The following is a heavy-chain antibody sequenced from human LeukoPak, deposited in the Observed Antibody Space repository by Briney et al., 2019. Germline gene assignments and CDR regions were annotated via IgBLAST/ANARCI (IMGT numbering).Heavy chain of an antibody. CDR1: GYTFTGYY. D-gene: IGHD5-12*01. Sequence: ASVKVSCKASGYTFTGYYMHWVRQAPGQGLEWVGWINPNSGGTNYAQKFQGRVTMTRDTSISTAYMELSRLRSDDTAVYYCALYSGYDFGFDYWGQGTLVTVSS. CDR3: ALYSGYDFGFDY. CDR2: INPNSGGT. J-gene: IGHJ4*02. V-gene: IGHV1-2*02.